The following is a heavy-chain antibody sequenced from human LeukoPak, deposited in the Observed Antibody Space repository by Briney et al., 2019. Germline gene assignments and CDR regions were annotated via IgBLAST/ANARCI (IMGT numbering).Heavy chain of an antibody. V-gene: IGHV1-2*06. CDR2: INPNSGGA. CDR3: ARVTIFGVVYFDY. CDR1: GYTFTGYY. J-gene: IGHJ4*02. Sequence: ASVKVSCKASGYTFTGYYMHWVRQAPGQGLEWMGRINPNSGGANYAQKFQGRVTMTRDTPISTAYMELSRLRSDDTAVYYCARVTIFGVVYFDYWGQGTLVTVSS. D-gene: IGHD3-3*01.